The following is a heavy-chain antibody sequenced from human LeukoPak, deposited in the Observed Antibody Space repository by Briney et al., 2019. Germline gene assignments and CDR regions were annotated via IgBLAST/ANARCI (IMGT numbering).Heavy chain of an antibody. CDR2: IKQDGSEK. Sequence: GGSLRLSCVASGFTFSSYWMSWVRQAPGKGLEWVANIKQDGSEKYYVDSVKGRFTISRDNAKNSLYLQMNSLRAEDTAVYYCARGRGRNYYDTGRADYWGQGTLVTVSS. CDR1: GFTFSSYW. D-gene: IGHD3-22*01. CDR3: ARGRGRNYYDTGRADY. V-gene: IGHV3-7*01. J-gene: IGHJ4*02.